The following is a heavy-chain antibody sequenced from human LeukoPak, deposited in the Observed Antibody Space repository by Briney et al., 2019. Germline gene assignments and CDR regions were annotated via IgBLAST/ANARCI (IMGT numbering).Heavy chain of an antibody. J-gene: IGHJ4*02. CDR1: GGSISSYY. CDR3: ARGGYDFWSGYYLPPDY. D-gene: IGHD3-3*01. V-gene: IGHV4-34*01. CDR2: INHSGST. Sequence: SETLSLTCTVSGGSISSYYWSWIRQPPGKGLEWIGEINHSGSTNYNPSLKSRVTISVDTSKNQFSLKLSSVTAADTAVYYCARGGYDFWSGYYLPPDYWGQGTLVTVSS.